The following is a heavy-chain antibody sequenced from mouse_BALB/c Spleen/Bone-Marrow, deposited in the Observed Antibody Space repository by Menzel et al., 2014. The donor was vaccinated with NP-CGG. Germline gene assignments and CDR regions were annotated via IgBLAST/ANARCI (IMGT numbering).Heavy chain of an antibody. V-gene: IGHV2-2*02. CDR3: ARDGGDYGYRFAY. Sequence: QVQLQQSGPGLVQPSQSLSITCTVSGFSLTTYGVHWVRQSPGKGLEWLGVIWSGGSTDYNAAFISRLSISKDNSKSQVFFKMNSLQANDTAIYYCARDGGDYGYRFAYWGQGTLVTVSA. D-gene: IGHD1-2*01. J-gene: IGHJ3*01. CDR1: GFSLTTYG. CDR2: IWSGGST.